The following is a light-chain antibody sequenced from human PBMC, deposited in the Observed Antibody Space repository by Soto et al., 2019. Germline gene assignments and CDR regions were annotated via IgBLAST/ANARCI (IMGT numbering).Light chain of an antibody. V-gene: IGLV2-14*01. J-gene: IGLJ3*02. CDR2: EVS. CDR3: ISYTSSGTLV. Sequence: QSALTQPASVSGSPGQSITISCTGTSSDVGGYHYVSWYQQHPGKVPKLMIYEVSNWPSGVSNRFSGSKSGNAASLTISGLLAEDEADYYCISYTSSGTLVFGGGTKLTVL. CDR1: SSDVGGYHY.